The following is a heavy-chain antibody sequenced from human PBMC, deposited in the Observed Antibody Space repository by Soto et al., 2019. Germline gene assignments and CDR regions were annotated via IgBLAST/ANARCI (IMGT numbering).Heavy chain of an antibody. CDR2: IIPIFGTA. CDR1: GGTFSSYA. CDR3: ARDRVAAAQGYGMDG. D-gene: IGHD6-13*01. Sequence: ASVKVSCKASGGTFSSYAISWVRQAPGQGLEWMGGIIPIFGTANYAQRFQGRVTITADEAPSTAYMELSSLRSGDTALYYCARDRVAAAQGYGMDGWGQGTTVTVS. V-gene: IGHV1-69*13. J-gene: IGHJ6*02.